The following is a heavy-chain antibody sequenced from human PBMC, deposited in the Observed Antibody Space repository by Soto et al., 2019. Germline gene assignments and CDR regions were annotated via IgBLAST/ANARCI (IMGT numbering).Heavy chain of an antibody. V-gene: IGHV1-18*01. CDR3: ARRGGVQAAHPFDY. CDR1: GYTFTSYG. J-gene: IGHJ4*02. Sequence: QVQLVQSGAEVKKPGASVKVSCKASGYTFTSYGISWVRKAPGQRLEWMGWISAYNGSTNYAQKLKGKVTMTTDTSTSTDYKELRSLRSDDTAVYYCARRGGVQAAHPFDYWGKGTLVTVSS. CDR2: ISAYNGST. D-gene: IGHD2-2*01.